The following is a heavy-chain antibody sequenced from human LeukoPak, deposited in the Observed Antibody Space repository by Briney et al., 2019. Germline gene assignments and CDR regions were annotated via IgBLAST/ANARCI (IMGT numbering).Heavy chain of an antibody. Sequence: GGSLRLSCAASGFTFSSYSMNWVRQAPVKGLEWVSSISSSSSYIYYADSVKGRFTISRDNSKNTLYLQMNSLRAEDTAVYYCAKDGVGYYDSSGHIDYWGQGTLVTVSS. D-gene: IGHD3-22*01. CDR3: AKDGVGYYDSSGHIDY. CDR2: ISSSSSYI. J-gene: IGHJ4*02. V-gene: IGHV3-21*01. CDR1: GFTFSSYS.